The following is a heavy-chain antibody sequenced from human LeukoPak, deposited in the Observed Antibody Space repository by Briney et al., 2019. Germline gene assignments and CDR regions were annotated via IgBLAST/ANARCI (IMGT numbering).Heavy chain of an antibody. D-gene: IGHD4-17*01. CDR1: GGSIGGHY. J-gene: IGHJ4*02. Sequence: SETLSLTCSVSGGSIGGHYWNWIRQAPGKGMEWIGHIFTSGSPNYSPSLKSRVTFSRDTARSQIYLRMTSVTAADTAIYYCARDAYGDSPVDYWGQGTLVTVSS. CDR2: IFTSGSP. V-gene: IGHV4-4*07. CDR3: ARDAYGDSPVDY.